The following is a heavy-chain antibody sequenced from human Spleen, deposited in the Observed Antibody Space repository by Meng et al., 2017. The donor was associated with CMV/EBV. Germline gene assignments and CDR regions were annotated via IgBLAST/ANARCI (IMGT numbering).Heavy chain of an antibody. D-gene: IGHD4-11*01. J-gene: IGHJ6*02. CDR1: GSTFNDYT. Sequence: GESLKISCADSGSTFNDYTMHWVRQAPGKGLEWVALILYDGRNEYYADSVKGRFTISRDDSKNTLYLQMNSLRAEDTAVYYCARDLSVTTWGYYGMDVWGQGTTVTVSS. CDR2: ILYDGRNE. V-gene: IGHV3-30*04. CDR3: ARDLSVTTWGYYGMDV.